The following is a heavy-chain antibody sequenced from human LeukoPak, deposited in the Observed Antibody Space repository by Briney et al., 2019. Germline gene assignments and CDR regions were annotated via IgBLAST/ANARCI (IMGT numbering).Heavy chain of an antibody. D-gene: IGHD5/OR15-5a*01. CDR3: ARRVYGTSQYY. CDR2: LYYRGSA. V-gene: IGHV4-39*01. J-gene: IGHJ4*02. Sequence: SETLSLTCIVSGGFMNSDSYYWAWIRQPPGKGLQWIGSLYYRGSAYYGPSLKGRVTISGDTSQTQFSLKLSSVTATDTALYYCARRVYGTSQYYWGQGTLVTVSS. CDR1: GGFMNSDSYY.